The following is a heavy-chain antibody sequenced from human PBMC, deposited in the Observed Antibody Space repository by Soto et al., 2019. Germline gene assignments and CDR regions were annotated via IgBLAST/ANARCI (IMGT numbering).Heavy chain of an antibody. J-gene: IGHJ4*01. D-gene: IGHD3-10*01. V-gene: IGHV4-4*07. CDR1: GGSIGSYS. Sequence: SETLSLTCSVSGGSIGSYSWGWIRQPAGKGLEWIGRFDSSGSTRYNPWLKSRVTTSLDTSKNQFSLKLSSVTAADTAFYYCARYYGSLRYFDYLGHGTLVTVSS. CDR3: ARYYGSLRYFDY. CDR2: FDSSGST.